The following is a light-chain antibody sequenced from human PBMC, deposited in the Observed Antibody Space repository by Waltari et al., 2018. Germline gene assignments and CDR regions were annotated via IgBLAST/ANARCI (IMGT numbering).Light chain of an antibody. CDR1: QGINTY. CDR2: ASS. Sequence: IQFTQSPSSLSAAVGDRVTITCRASQGINTYLPWYQQQPGKAPKPLISASSTLQSGVPSRFSGSGSGKDFTLTISSLQPEDFATYDCQQHNTYPRTFGQGTKLEI. V-gene: IGKV1-9*01. J-gene: IGKJ2*01. CDR3: QQHNTYPRT.